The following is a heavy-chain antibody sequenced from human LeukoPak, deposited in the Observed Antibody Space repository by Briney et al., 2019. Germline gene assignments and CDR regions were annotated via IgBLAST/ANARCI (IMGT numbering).Heavy chain of an antibody. V-gene: IGHV3-30*04. Sequence: GGSLRLSCAASGFTFSSYAMHWVRQAPGKGLEWVAVISYDGSNKYYADSVKGRFTISRDNSKNTLYLQMNSLRAEDTAVYYCRSWDSSGYYVAFDIWGQGTMVTVSS. J-gene: IGHJ3*02. CDR3: RSWDSSGYYVAFDI. CDR2: ISYDGSNK. CDR1: GFTFSSYA. D-gene: IGHD3-22*01.